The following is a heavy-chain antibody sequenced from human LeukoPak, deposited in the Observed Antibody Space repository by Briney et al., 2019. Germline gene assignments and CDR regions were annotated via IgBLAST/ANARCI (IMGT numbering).Heavy chain of an antibody. CDR3: ARTRIYSGYGDLGIHWFGP. CDR2: IKQDGSEE. Sequence: GGSLRLSCAASGFTFSSYWMSWVRQAPGKGLEWVANIKQDGSEEYQVDSVKGRFTISRDNAKNSLYLQMSSLRAEDTAVYYCARTRIYSGYGDLGIHWFGPWGQGTLVTVSS. V-gene: IGHV3-7*01. D-gene: IGHD5-12*01. J-gene: IGHJ5*02. CDR1: GFTFSSYW.